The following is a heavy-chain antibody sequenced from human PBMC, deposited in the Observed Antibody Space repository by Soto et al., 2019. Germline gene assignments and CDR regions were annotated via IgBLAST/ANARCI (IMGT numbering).Heavy chain of an antibody. CDR3: AKAGRNWNYNYYMHV. Sequence: EVQLLESGGGLVQPGGSLRLSCAASGFTFSSYAMSWVRQAPGKGLEWVSAISGSGGSTYYADSVKGRFTISRDNSKNTLYLQMNSLRADDTAVYYCAKAGRNWNYNYYMHVWGKGTTVTVSS. D-gene: IGHD1-1*01. CDR2: ISGSGGST. CDR1: GFTFSSYA. V-gene: IGHV3-23*01. J-gene: IGHJ6*03.